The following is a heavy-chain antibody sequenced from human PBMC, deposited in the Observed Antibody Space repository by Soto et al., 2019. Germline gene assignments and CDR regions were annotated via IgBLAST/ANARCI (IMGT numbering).Heavy chain of an antibody. CDR2: ISAYNGNT. Sequence: ASVKVSCKASGYTFTSYGISWVRQAPGQGLEWMGWISAYNGNTNYAQKLQGRVTMTTDTSTSTAYMELRSLRSDDTAVYYCAREGAYYDSSGYDDYWGQGTLVTVSS. V-gene: IGHV1-18*01. CDR3: AREGAYYDSSGYDDY. D-gene: IGHD3-22*01. CDR1: GYTFTSYG. J-gene: IGHJ4*02.